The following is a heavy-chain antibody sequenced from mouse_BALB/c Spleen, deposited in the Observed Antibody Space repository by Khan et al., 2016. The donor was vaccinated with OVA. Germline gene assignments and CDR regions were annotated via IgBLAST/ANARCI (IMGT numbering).Heavy chain of an antibody. CDR2: INPSTAYT. V-gene: IGHV1-7*01. J-gene: IGHJ2*01. Sequence: QVQLKESGAELAKPGASVKMSCKASGYTFINYWILWVKQRPGQGLEWIGYINPSTAYTEYNQKFKDKATLTADKSSRTAYMQLSSLTSEDSAFYYCARKGLRWDFDYWGQGTTLTVSS. CDR1: GYTFINYW. CDR3: ARKGLRWDFDY. D-gene: IGHD1-1*01.